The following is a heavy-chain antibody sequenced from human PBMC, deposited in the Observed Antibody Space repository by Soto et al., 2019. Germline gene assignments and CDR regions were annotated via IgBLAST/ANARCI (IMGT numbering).Heavy chain of an antibody. CDR2: IYYSGST. CDR1: GGSISSYY. CDR3: ARAEAGDYYYGMDV. D-gene: IGHD3-10*01. J-gene: IGHJ6*02. V-gene: IGHV4-59*01. Sequence: SETLSLTCTVSGGSISSYYWSWIRQPPGKGLEWIGYIYYSGSTNYNPSLKSRVTISVDTSKNQFSLKLSSVTAADTAVYYCARAEAGDYYYGMDVWGQGTMVTVSS.